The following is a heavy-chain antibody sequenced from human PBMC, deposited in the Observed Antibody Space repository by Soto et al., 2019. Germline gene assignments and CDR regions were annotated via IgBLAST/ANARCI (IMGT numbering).Heavy chain of an antibody. CDR2: ISGGGDAA. Sequence: EVQVLESGGGLVQPGGSLRLSGAGSGFTFINYAMNWVRQAPGKGLEWVSSISGGGDAAFFPDSVRGRFTISRDNSKNTVTLQMNSLGVDDTAVYYCARKILGSTTRPNYWYFDLWGRGTLVTVSS. CDR3: ARKILGSTTRPNYWYFDL. CDR1: GFTFINYA. J-gene: IGHJ2*01. V-gene: IGHV3-23*01. D-gene: IGHD7-27*01.